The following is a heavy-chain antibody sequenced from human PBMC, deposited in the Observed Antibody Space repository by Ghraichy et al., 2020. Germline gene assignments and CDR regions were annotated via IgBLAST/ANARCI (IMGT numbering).Heavy chain of an antibody. J-gene: IGHJ2*01. D-gene: IGHD6-13*01. CDR2: ITGSSITI. CDR1: GFSFSDYS. V-gene: IGHV3-48*01. CDR3: ARLPLPRRAAVGDWYFDL. Sequence: GESLNISCEGSGFSFSDYSMIWVRLTPRKALEWVSYITGSSITIFYTDSVKGRFTISRDNAKSSLYLQMNSLRAEDTAVYYCARLPLPRRAAVGDWYFDLWGRGTLVTVSS.